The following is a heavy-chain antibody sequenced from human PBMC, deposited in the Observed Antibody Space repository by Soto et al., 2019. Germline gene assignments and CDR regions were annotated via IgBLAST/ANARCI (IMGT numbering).Heavy chain of an antibody. D-gene: IGHD3-10*01. CDR3: ARGLYREYGHDS. CDR1: GFTLGKFW. Sequence: RGALRHSCAAPGFTLGKFWMHWVRQAPGKGLVWVSRINSDGSTSYADSVKGRLTISRDNAKNTVYLQMNSLRAEDTAVYYCARGLYREYGHDSWGQGALVTVSS. CDR2: INSDGST. V-gene: IGHV3-74*01. J-gene: IGHJ5*01.